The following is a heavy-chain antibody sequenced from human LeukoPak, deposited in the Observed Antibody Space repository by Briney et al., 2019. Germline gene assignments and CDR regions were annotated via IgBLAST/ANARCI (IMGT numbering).Heavy chain of an antibody. D-gene: IGHD3-10*01. Sequence: KTSETLSLTCAVYGGSFSGYYWSWIRQPPGKGLEWIGEINHSGSTNYNPSLKSRVTISVDTSKNQFSLKLSSVTAADTAVYYCAGGFGDFSSGYMDVWGKGTTVTISS. V-gene: IGHV4-34*01. CDR1: GGSFSGYY. J-gene: IGHJ6*03. CDR3: AGGFGDFSSGYMDV. CDR2: INHSGST.